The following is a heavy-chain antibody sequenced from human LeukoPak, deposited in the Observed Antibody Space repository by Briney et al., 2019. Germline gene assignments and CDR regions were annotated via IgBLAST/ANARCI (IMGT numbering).Heavy chain of an antibody. CDR3: ARNTYPYDSSGYYPYYFDY. Sequence: GGSLRLSCAASGFTFSSYWMSWVRQAPGKALEWVANIKQDGSEKYYVDSVKGRFTISRDNAKNSLYLQMNSLRAEDTAVYYCARNTYPYDSSGYYPYYFDYWGQGTLVTVSS. CDR2: IKQDGSEK. J-gene: IGHJ4*02. CDR1: GFTFSSYW. D-gene: IGHD3-22*01. V-gene: IGHV3-7*01.